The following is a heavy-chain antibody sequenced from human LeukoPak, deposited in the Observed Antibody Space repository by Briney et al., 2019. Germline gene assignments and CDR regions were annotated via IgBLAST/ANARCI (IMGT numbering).Heavy chain of an antibody. Sequence: QPGGSLRLSCAASGFTFSSYAMSWVRQAPGKGLEWVSAISGSGGSTYYADSVKGRFTISRDNSKNTLYLQMNSLRAEDTAVYYCAKGLASYYYYGMDVWGQGTTVTVS. CDR3: AKGLASYYYYGMDV. CDR2: ISGSGGST. D-gene: IGHD3-16*01. J-gene: IGHJ6*02. V-gene: IGHV3-23*01. CDR1: GFTFSSYA.